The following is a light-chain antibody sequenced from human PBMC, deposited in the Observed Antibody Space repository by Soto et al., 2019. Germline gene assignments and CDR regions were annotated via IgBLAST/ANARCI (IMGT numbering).Light chain of an antibody. CDR2: YAS. V-gene: IGKV3-20*01. CDR1: QSVSSDY. CDR3: QQYGSSRT. Sequence: EIVLTQSPGTLSLSPGERATLFCRASQSVSSDYLAWYQQKPGQAPRLLIFYASSRATGIPDRFSGSGSGTDFTLTISRLQAEDFAVYYCQQYGSSRTFGQGTTVEIK. J-gene: IGKJ1*01.